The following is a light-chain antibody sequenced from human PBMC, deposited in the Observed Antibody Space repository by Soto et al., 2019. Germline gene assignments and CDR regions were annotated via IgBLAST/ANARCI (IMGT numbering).Light chain of an antibody. V-gene: IGKV1-39*01. J-gene: IGKJ4*01. CDR1: QSIDNY. CDR3: EQSYSSPFT. CDR2: SGS. Sequence: DIQMTQAPSSLSASVGDRVTITCRANQSIDNYLNWYHHKPGKAPELLIISGSILRTAVPARCSGDGCGTDFSRTISSLPTEEFGSYDCEQSYSSPFTDGVGTKVVS.